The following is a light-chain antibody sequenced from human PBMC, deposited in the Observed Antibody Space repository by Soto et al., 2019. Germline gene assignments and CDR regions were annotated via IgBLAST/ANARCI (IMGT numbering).Light chain of an antibody. V-gene: IGLV1-51*01. Sequence: QSVLTQSSSVCAAAGQKVSISFSGSYSNIGSNFVSWYQHFPGSAPKLVIYDNTQRPSGIPDRFSGSKSGSSATLGITGLQTGDEADYYCGTWDSSLNVVVFGGGTKLTVL. CDR2: DNT. CDR3: GTWDSSLNVVV. J-gene: IGLJ2*01. CDR1: YSNIGSNF.